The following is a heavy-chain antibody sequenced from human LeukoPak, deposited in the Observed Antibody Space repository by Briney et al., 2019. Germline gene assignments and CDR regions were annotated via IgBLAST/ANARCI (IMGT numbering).Heavy chain of an antibody. V-gene: IGHV3-30-3*01. CDR3: ARKGGLTGDFDY. D-gene: IGHD3-16*01. CDR2: ISYDGNNK. Sequence: PGRSLRLSCAASGFTFSSYAIHWVRHAPAKGLEWVAVISYDGNNKYYSDSMKGRFTISRDNSKNTLYLQMASLRSEDTAVYYCARKGGLTGDFDYWGQGALVTVSA. CDR1: GFTFSSYA. J-gene: IGHJ4*02.